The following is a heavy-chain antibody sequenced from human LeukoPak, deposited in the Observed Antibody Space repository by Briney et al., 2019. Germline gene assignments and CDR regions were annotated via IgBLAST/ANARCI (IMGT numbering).Heavy chain of an antibody. Sequence: SETLSLTCTVSGGSISSYYWSWVRRPAGKGLEWIGRIYTSGSTNYNPSLKSRVTMSVDTSKNQFSLKLSSVTAADTAVYYCARERYYYVFDYWGQGTLVTVSS. CDR2: IYTSGST. J-gene: IGHJ4*02. V-gene: IGHV4-4*07. D-gene: IGHD3-10*02. CDR3: ARERYYYVFDY. CDR1: GGSISSYY.